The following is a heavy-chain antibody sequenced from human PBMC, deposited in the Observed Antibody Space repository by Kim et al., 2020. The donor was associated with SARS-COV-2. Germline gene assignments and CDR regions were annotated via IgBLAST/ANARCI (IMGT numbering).Heavy chain of an antibody. D-gene: IGHD3-10*01. V-gene: IGHV1-69*02. Sequence: SVKVSCKASGGTFSSYTISWVRQAPGQGLEWMGRIIPILGIANYAQKFQGRVTITADKSTSTAYMELSSLRSEDTAVYYCARVMVRGEWHGVDYWGQGTLVTVSS. CDR3: ARVMVRGEWHGVDY. J-gene: IGHJ4*02. CDR1: GGTFSSYT. CDR2: IIPILGIA.